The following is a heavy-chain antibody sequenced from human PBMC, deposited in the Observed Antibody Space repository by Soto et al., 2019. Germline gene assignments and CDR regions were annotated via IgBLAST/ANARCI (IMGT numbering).Heavy chain of an antibody. V-gene: IGHV1-24*01. CDR2: FDPEDGET. CDR1: GYTLTELS. Sequence: ASVKVSCKVSGYTLTELSMHWVRQAPGKGLEWMGGFDPEDGETIYAQKFQGRVTMTEDTSTDTAYMELSSLRSEDTAVYYCATGYDSSGYGLRVDDFDIWGQGTMVTV. J-gene: IGHJ3*02. CDR3: ATGYDSSGYGLRVDDFDI. D-gene: IGHD3-22*01.